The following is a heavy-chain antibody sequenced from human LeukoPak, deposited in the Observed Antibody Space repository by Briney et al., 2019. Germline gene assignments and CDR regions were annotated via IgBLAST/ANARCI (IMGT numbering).Heavy chain of an antibody. CDR2: IKQDGSEK. Sequence: GGSLRLSCAASGFIFSNCWISWVRQAPGKGLEWVANIKQDGSEKFYADSVKGRFTISRGNAKNSLYLQMNSLRAEDTAVYFCARGLHPNTGYYDVGFWGQGTLVTVSS. V-gene: IGHV3-7*05. CDR3: ARGLHPNTGYYDVGF. CDR1: GFIFSNCW. D-gene: IGHD1-26*01. J-gene: IGHJ4*02.